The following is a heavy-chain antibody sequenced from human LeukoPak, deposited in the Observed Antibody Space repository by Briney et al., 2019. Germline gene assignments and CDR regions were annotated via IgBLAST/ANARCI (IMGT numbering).Heavy chain of an antibody. D-gene: IGHD2-2*01. CDR3: ARGCSSTSCPVDY. J-gene: IGHJ4*02. CDR1: GGSLSSGDYY. V-gene: IGHV4-30-4*01. Sequence: PPRSLSLTCTVSGGSLSSGDYYWGWDRQPPGGGLEWIGYIYYSGSTYYNPSLKSRVTISVDTSKTQFCLKLGSVTAADTAVYYCARGCSSTSCPVDYRGPGTLVTGSS. CDR2: IYYSGST.